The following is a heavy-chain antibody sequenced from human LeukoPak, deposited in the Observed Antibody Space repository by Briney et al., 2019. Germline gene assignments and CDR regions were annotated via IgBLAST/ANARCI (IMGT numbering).Heavy chain of an antibody. CDR1: GFSLSTSGVG. CDR3: AHGYYDFWSGYYTDYFDY. CDR2: IYWNDDK. J-gene: IGHJ4*02. D-gene: IGHD3-3*01. V-gene: IGHV2-5*01. Sequence: SGPTLVNPTQTLTLTCTFSGFSLSTSGVGVGWIRQPPGKAPEWLALIYWNDDKRYSPSLKSRLTITKDTSKNQVVLTMTNMDPVDTATYYCAHGYYDFWSGYYTDYFDYWGQGTLVSISS.